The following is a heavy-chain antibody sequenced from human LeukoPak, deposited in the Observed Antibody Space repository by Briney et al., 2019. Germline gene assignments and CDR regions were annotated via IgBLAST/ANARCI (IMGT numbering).Heavy chain of an antibody. CDR1: GYTFTGYY. CDR3: ARDLAGDTTGTLYYYYYYMDV. J-gene: IGHJ6*03. D-gene: IGHD1-1*01. Sequence: ASVKVSCKASGYTFTGYYMHWVRQAPGQGLEWMGWINPNSGGTNYAQKFQGRVTMTRDTSISTAYMELSRLRSDDTAVYYCARDLAGDTTGTLYYYYYYMDVWGKGTTVTVSS. V-gene: IGHV1-2*02. CDR2: INPNSGGT.